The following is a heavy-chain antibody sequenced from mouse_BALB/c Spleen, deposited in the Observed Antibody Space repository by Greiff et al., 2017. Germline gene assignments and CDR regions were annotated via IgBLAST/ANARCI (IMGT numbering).Heavy chain of an antibody. CDR2: IYPGNSDT. CDR3: TTFITTVVGSY. V-gene: IGHV1-5*01. CDR1: GYTFTSYW. D-gene: IGHD1-1*01. Sequence: EVQLQQSGTVLARPGASVKMSCKASGYTFTSYWMHWVKQRPGQGLEWIGAIYPGNSDTSYNQKFKGKAKLTAVTSTSTAYMELSSLTNEDSAVYYCTTFITTVVGSYWGQGTLVTVSA. J-gene: IGHJ3*01.